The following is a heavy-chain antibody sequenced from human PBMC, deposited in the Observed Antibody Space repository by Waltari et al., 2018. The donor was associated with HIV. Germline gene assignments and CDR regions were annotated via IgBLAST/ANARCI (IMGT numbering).Heavy chain of an antibody. CDR1: GFNVSSNY. CDR3: ARDPQGYANGMDV. Sequence: EVQLVETGGGLIQPGGSLRLSCASSGFNVSSNYLSWVRQAPGKGLEWVSVIYSGGSTYYADSVKGRFTISRDNSKNTLYLQMNSLRAEDTAVYYCARDPQGYANGMDVWGQGTTVTVSS. V-gene: IGHV3-53*02. J-gene: IGHJ6*02. CDR2: IYSGGST. D-gene: IGHD2-2*01.